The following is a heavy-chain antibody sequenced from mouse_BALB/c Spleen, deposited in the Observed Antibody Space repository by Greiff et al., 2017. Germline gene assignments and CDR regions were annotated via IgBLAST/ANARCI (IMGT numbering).Heavy chain of an antibody. V-gene: IGHV1-39*01. J-gene: IGHJ2*01. Sequence: EVQLQESGPELVKPGASVKISCKASGYAFTGYIMNWVKQSTGKCLEWIGNIDPGYGGTSYNQKFKGKATVTVDKSSSTAYMQLTSLTSEDSAVYYWARFYFDYWGQGTTLTVSS. CDR3: ARFYFDY. CDR2: IDPGYGGT. CDR1: GYAFTGYI.